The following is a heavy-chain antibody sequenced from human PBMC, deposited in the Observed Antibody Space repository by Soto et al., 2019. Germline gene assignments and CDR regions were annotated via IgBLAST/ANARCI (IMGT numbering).Heavy chain of an antibody. Sequence: GGSLRLSCAASGFTFSDYYMSWIRQAPGKGLEFLSYISSGSSYTNYADSVRGRYNISRDNAKNSVSLEMNSLRAEDTAVYYCARDARPPSTGYYGMDVWGQGTTVTVYS. CDR3: ARDARPPSTGYYGMDV. D-gene: IGHD2-8*02. J-gene: IGHJ6*02. CDR1: GFTFSDYY. V-gene: IGHV3-11*06. CDR2: ISSGSSYT.